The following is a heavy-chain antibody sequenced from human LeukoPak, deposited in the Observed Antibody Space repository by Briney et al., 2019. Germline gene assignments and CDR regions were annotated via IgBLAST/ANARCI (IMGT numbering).Heavy chain of an antibody. Sequence: AASVKVSCKVSGYTLTELSMQWVRQAPGKGLEWMGGYDPEDGETIYAQKFQGRVTITRNTSISTAYMELSSLRSEDTAVYYCARLIAAAPGAFDIWGQGTMVTVSS. D-gene: IGHD6-13*01. CDR1: GYTLTELS. V-gene: IGHV1-24*01. CDR3: ARLIAAAPGAFDI. J-gene: IGHJ3*02. CDR2: YDPEDGET.